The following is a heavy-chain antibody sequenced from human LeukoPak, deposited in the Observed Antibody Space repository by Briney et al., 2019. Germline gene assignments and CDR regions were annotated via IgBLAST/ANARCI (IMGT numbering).Heavy chain of an antibody. CDR2: IYYSGST. CDR3: ARGIAAAGTFGYYYYYMDV. V-gene: IGHV4-59*01. Sequence: SETLSLTCTVSGGSISSYYWSWIRQPPGKGLEWIGYIYYSGSTNYNPSLKSRVTISVDTSKNQFSLKLSSVTAADTAVYYCARGIAAAGTFGYYYYYMDVWGKGTTVTISS. J-gene: IGHJ6*03. CDR1: GGSISSYY. D-gene: IGHD6-13*01.